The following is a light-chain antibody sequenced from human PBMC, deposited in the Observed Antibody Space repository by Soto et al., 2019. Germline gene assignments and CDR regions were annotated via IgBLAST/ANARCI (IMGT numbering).Light chain of an antibody. CDR1: QSVSSN. CDR2: GAS. J-gene: IGKJ1*01. Sequence: EIVMTQSPATLSVSPGERATLSCRASQSVSSNLAWYQQKPGQAPRLLIYGASTRATGIPARFTGSGSGTEFTLTISSPQPEDFAVYYCQQYNNWPPSCTFGQGTKVDIK. V-gene: IGKV3-15*01. CDR3: QQYNNWPPSCT.